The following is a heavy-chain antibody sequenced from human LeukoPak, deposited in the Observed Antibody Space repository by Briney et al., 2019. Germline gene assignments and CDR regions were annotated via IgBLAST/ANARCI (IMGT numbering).Heavy chain of an antibody. D-gene: IGHD6-19*01. CDR1: GFTFSSHG. CDR2: IWYDGSNK. J-gene: IGHJ4*02. CDR3: ARVSSSGSFDY. V-gene: IGHV3-33*01. Sequence: GGSLRLFCAASGFTFSSHGMHWVRQAPGKGLEWVAVIWYDGSNKYYADSVKGRFTISRDNAKNSLYLQMNSLRAEDTAMYYCARVSSSGSFDYWGQGTLVTVSS.